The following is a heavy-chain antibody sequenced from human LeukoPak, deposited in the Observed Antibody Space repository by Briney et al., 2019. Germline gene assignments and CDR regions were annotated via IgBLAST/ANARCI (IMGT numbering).Heavy chain of an antibody. D-gene: IGHD3-10*01. CDR3: ARVGTTYYYGSGSYFL. Sequence: GGSLRLSCAASGFTFSSYEMNWVRQAPGKGLEWVSYISSSGSTIYYADSVKGRFTISRDNAKNSLYLQMNSLRAEDTAVYYCARVGTTYYYGSGSYFLWGQGTLVTVSS. V-gene: IGHV3-48*03. J-gene: IGHJ4*02. CDR2: ISSSGSTI. CDR1: GFTFSSYE.